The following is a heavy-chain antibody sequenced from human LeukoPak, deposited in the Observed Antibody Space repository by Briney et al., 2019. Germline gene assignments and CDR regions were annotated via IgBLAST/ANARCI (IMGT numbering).Heavy chain of an antibody. CDR1: GFTFSDYY. CDR2: ISSSGSTI. D-gene: IGHD6-13*01. Sequence: GGSLRLSCAASGFTFSDYYMSWIRQAPGKGLEWVSYISSSGSTIYYADSVKGRFTISRDNSKNTLYLQMNSLRAEDTAVYYCARTIAAAGRDAFDIWGQGTMVTVSS. J-gene: IGHJ3*02. CDR3: ARTIAAAGRDAFDI. V-gene: IGHV3-11*01.